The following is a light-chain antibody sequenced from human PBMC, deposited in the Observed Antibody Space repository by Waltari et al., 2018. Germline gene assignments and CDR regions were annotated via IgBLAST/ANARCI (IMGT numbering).Light chain of an antibody. Sequence: SYELTQPPSVSVSLGQTARIPCSGEDWEKRYVYWYQQKPGQVPDSIIYKDTERTSGIPERFSGSSSGTVVTLTISGVQAEDESDYYCLSTDTSGTWVFGGGTKLIVL. V-gene: IGLV3-16*01. CDR1: DWEKRY. CDR2: KDT. J-gene: IGLJ3*02. CDR3: LSTDTSGTWV.